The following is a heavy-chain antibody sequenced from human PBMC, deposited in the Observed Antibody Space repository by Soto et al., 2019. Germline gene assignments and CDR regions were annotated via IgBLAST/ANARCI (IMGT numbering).Heavy chain of an antibody. CDR1: GVTFSGYS. CDR2: ISYYGSNR. V-gene: IGHV3-30*18. Sequence: AGSLRLSCAASGVTFSGYSMHWVREAPPKGLGWVAVISYYGSNRYYADSVKGRITISRDNSKNTLYLQMNRLRAEETAVYYGAKGLVVPAVALYYYYGMDVWGQGTTVTVSS. CDR3: AKGLVVPAVALYYYYGMDV. J-gene: IGHJ6*02. D-gene: IGHD2-2*01.